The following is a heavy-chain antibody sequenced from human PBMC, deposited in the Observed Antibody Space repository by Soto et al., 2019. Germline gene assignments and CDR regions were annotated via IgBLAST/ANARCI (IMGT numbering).Heavy chain of an antibody. CDR1: GSTFTGHY. D-gene: IGHD1-26*01. J-gene: IGHJ5*02. CDR2: INPNSGDT. Sequence: GASVTVSFNASGSTFTGHYMHWVRQSPGQGLEWMGWINPNSGDTNYAQKFQGRVTMTRDTSISTAYMDLSRLRSDDTAMYFCARDRSLGANWFDPWGQGTLVTVSS. CDR3: ARDRSLGANWFDP. V-gene: IGHV1-2*02.